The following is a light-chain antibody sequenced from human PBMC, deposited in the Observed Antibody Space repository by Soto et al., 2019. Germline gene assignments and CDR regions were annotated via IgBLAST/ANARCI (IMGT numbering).Light chain of an antibody. Sequence: ENVLTQSPGTLSLSPGERATLSCRASQSVSSNYVAWYQQKPGQAPRLLVYGASGMATGIPDRFSGSGSGTDFTLNISVLEPEDFAVYYCQQYGSSRWTFGQGDKVEFK. V-gene: IGKV3-20*01. CDR1: QSVSSNY. J-gene: IGKJ1*01. CDR2: GAS. CDR3: QQYGSSRWT.